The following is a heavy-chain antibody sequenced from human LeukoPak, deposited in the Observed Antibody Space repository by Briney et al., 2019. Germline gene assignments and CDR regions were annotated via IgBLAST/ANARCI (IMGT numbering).Heavy chain of an antibody. Sequence: PGGSLRLSCAASGFTFTTYWTNWVRQAPGKGLEWVANIKQDGSEKYYVDSVKGRFTISRDNAKNSVYLQMNSLRAEDTAVYYCARALYDSSGYFYHWGQGTLVTVSS. J-gene: IGHJ4*02. D-gene: IGHD3-22*01. CDR3: ARALYDSSGYFYH. CDR1: GFTFTTYW. CDR2: IKQDGSEK. V-gene: IGHV3-7*01.